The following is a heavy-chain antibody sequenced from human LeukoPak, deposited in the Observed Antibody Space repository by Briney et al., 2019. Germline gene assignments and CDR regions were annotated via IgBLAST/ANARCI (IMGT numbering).Heavy chain of an antibody. Sequence: PSETLSLTCAVYGGSFSGYYWSWIRQPPGKGLEWIGEINHSGSTNYNPSLKSRVTISVDTSKNQFSLKLSSVTAADTAVYYCARGGQWLGGRYFDLWGRGTLVTVSS. V-gene: IGHV4-34*01. CDR1: GGSFSGYY. J-gene: IGHJ2*01. D-gene: IGHD6-19*01. CDR3: ARGGQWLGGRYFDL. CDR2: INHSGST.